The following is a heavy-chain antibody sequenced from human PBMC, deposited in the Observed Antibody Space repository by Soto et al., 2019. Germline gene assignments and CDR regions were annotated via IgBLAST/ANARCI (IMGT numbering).Heavy chain of an antibody. Sequence: QVQLVQSGAEVKKPGASVKVSCKASGYTFTSYYMHWVRQAPGQGLEWMGIISPSGDNTNYAQKFQGRVTITRDTSTSTVYMEMSSLRSEDTAMYYCARTLISAGSDYWGQGTLVTVSS. V-gene: IGHV1-46*03. J-gene: IGHJ4*02. CDR3: ARTLISAGSDY. D-gene: IGHD6-13*01. CDR2: ISPSGDNT. CDR1: GYTFTSYY.